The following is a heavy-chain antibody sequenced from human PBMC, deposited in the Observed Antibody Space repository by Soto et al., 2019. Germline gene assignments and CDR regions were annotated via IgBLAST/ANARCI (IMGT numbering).Heavy chain of an antibody. D-gene: IGHD3-16*01. J-gene: IGHJ4*02. CDR1: GYTFTSYG. CDR2: ISAYNGNT. Sequence: QVQLVQSGAEVKKPGASVKVSCKASGYTFTSYGISWVRQAPGQGLEWMGWISAYNGNTNYAQKLQGRVTMTTDTSTSTAYMELRSLRSDDTAVYYCARDWYDYVWGSFYPPFDYWGQGTLVTVSS. V-gene: IGHV1-18*01. CDR3: ARDWYDYVWGSFYPPFDY.